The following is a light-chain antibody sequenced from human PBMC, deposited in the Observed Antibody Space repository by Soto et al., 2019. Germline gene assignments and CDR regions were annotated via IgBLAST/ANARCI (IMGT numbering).Light chain of an antibody. V-gene: IGKV1-9*01. CDR3: QQLNSYPIT. CDR2: AAS. J-gene: IGKJ5*01. CDR1: QGLSSD. Sequence: DFQLTQSPSFLSASVGDRVTITCRASQGLSSDLAWYQQKPGKAPKLLIYAASTLQSGVPSRFSGSGSGTEFTLTISSLQPEDFATYYCQQLNSYPITFGQGTRLEIK.